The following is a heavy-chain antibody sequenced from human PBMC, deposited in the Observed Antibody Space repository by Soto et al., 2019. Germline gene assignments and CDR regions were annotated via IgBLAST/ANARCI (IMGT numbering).Heavy chain of an antibody. CDR2: IYTSGST. J-gene: IGHJ5*01. V-gene: IGHV4-4*07. CDR3: GRDYAWWFAS. Sequence: SETLSLTCTVSVGSISSYYWSWIRQPAGKGLEWIGRIYTSGSTNYNPSLKSRVTMSVDTSKNQFSLKLSSVTAADTTVYYCGRDYAWWFASWGQGTLVTVSS. CDR1: VGSISSYY. D-gene: IGHD2-2*01.